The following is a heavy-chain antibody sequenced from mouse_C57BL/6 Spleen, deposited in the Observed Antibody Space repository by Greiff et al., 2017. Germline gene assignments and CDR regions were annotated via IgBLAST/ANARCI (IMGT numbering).Heavy chain of an antibody. CDR1: GYSFTGYF. V-gene: IGHV1-20*01. CDR3: AIGDYYGSSYEDFDV. D-gene: IGHD1-1*01. Sequence: EVQLQQSGPELVKPGDSVKISCKASGYSFTGYFMNWVMQSHGKSLEWIGRINPYNGDTFYNQKFQGKATLTVDKSSSTAHMELRSLTSEDSAVYYCAIGDYYGSSYEDFDVWGTGTTVTVSS. CDR2: INPYNGDT. J-gene: IGHJ1*03.